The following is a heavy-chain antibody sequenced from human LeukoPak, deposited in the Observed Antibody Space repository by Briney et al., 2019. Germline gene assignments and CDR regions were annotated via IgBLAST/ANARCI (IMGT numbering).Heavy chain of an antibody. Sequence: SETLPLTCTVSGGSISSYYWSWIRQSPGKGLECIGYIHYTGSTNYNPSLKSRVTISVETSKNQFSLKLKSVTAADTAVYYCARGGYYGSGNDFRFDPWGQGTLVTVSS. V-gene: IGHV4-59*01. J-gene: IGHJ5*02. D-gene: IGHD3-10*01. CDR2: IHYTGST. CDR3: ARGGYYGSGNDFRFDP. CDR1: GGSISSYY.